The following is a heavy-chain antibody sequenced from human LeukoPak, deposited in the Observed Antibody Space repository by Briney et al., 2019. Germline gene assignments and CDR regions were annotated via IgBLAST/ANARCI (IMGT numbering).Heavy chain of an antibody. CDR2: IYYSGST. CDR3: ARATAYYYYGMDV. V-gene: IGHV4-59*01. Sequence: KTSETLSLTCTVSGGSISSYYWSWIRQPPGKGLEWIGYIYYSGSTNHNPSLKSRVTISVDTSKNQFSLKLSSVTAADTAVYYCARATAYYYYGMDVWGQGTTVTVSS. CDR1: GGSISSYY. J-gene: IGHJ6*02.